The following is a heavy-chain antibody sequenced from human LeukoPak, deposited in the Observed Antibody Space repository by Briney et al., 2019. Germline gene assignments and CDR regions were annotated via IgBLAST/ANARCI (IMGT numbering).Heavy chain of an antibody. Sequence: GGSLRLSCAASGFAFSSSWMSWVRQAPGEGLLWVSRINTDESNTGYADSAKGRFTISRDNAKNAVYLQVNSLRAEDTAVYYCARGASYVWGNYRLDYWGQGTLVTVSS. D-gene: IGHD3-16*02. CDR2: INTDESNT. J-gene: IGHJ4*02. CDR1: GFAFSSSW. V-gene: IGHV3-74*01. CDR3: ARGASYVWGNYRLDY.